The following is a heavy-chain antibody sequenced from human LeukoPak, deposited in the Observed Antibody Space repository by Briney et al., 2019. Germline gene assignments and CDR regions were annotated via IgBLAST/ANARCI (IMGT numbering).Heavy chain of an antibody. V-gene: IGHV3-72*01. Sequence: PGGSLRLSCAASGFTFSDHYMDWFRKAPGKGWKWVGGTRNKANSYTTEYAASVKGRFTISRDDSKNSLYLQMNSLKTEDTAMYYCTTTPGRRYYYYYGMDVWGQGTTVTVSS. CDR1: GFTFSDHY. CDR2: TRNKANSYTT. D-gene: IGHD1-14*01. CDR3: TTTPGRRYYYYYGMDV. J-gene: IGHJ6*02.